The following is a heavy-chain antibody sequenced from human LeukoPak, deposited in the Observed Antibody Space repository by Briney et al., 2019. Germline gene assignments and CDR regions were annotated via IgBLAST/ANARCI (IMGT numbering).Heavy chain of an antibody. D-gene: IGHD3-3*01. CDR2: ISGSGGST. Sequence: GGSLRLSCAASGSTFSSYAMSWVRQAPGKGLEWVSAISGSGGSTYYADSVKGRFTISRDNSKNTLYLQMNSLRAEDTAVYYCAKGVQTYYDFWRGPYFLDYWGQGTLVTVSS. CDR3: AKGVQTYYDFWRGPYFLDY. CDR1: GSTFSSYA. V-gene: IGHV3-23*01. J-gene: IGHJ4*02.